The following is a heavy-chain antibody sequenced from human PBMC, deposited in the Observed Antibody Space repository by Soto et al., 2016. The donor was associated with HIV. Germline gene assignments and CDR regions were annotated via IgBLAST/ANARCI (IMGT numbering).Heavy chain of an antibody. D-gene: IGHD4-17*01. CDR2: IRSKAYGGTT. J-gene: IGHJ1*01. CDR1: GFTFGDYA. V-gene: IGHV3-49*04. Sequence: EVQLVESGGGLVQPGRSLRLSCTASGFTFGDYAMSWVRQAPGKGLEWVGFIRSKAYGGTTEYAASVKGRFTISRDDSKSIAYLQMNSLKTEDTAVYYCTRNPWIDYGDYEYFQHWGQGTLVTVSS. CDR3: TRNPWIDYGDYEYFQH.